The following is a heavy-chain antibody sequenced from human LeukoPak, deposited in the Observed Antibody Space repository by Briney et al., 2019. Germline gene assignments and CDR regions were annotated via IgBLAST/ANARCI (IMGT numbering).Heavy chain of an antibody. CDR3: ARGDSGYDYGMDV. Sequence: PSQTLSLTCAVSGGSISSGGYSWSWLRQPPGKGLEWIGYIYHSGSTYYNPSLKSRVTISVDRSKNQFSLKLSSVTAADTAVYYCARGDSGYDYGMDVWGQGTTVTVSS. J-gene: IGHJ6*02. D-gene: IGHD1-26*01. CDR1: GGSISSGGYS. CDR2: IYHSGST. V-gene: IGHV4-30-2*01.